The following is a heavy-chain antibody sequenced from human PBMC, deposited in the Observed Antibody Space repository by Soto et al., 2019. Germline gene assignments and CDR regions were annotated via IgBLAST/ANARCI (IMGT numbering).Heavy chain of an antibody. V-gene: IGHV1-69*13. CDR1: GGTFSSYA. CDR2: IIPIFGTA. Sequence: WASVKVSCKASGGTFSSYAISWVRQAPGQGLEWMGGIIPIFGTANYAQKFQGRVTITADESTSTAYMELSSLRSEDTAVYYCANRDMTDYYYYGMDVWGQGTTVTVSS. CDR3: ANRDMTDYYYYGMDV. J-gene: IGHJ6*02. D-gene: IGHD2-15*01.